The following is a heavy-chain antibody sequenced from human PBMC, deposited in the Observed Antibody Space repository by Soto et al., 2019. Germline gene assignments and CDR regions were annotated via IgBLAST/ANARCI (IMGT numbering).Heavy chain of an antibody. CDR1: GGTFSSYA. CDR3: ARDSLNYYRLEHDAFDI. D-gene: IGHD3-22*01. J-gene: IGHJ3*02. CDR2: IIPIFGTA. V-gene: IGHV1-69*06. Sequence: GASVKVSCKASGGTFSSYAISWVRQAPGQGLEWMGGIIPIFGTANYAQKFQGRVTITADKSTSTAYMELSSLRSEDTAVYYCARDSLNYYRLEHDAFDIWGQGTMVTVSS.